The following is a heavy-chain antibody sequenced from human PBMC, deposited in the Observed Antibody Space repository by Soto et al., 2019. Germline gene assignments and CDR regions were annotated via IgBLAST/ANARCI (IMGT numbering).Heavy chain of an antibody. D-gene: IGHD1-7*01. CDR1: GFTFSDYY. J-gene: IGHJ4*02. CDR3: ARGGVKGTTSRGQVYN. Sequence: QVQVVESGGGLVKPGGSLRLSCAASGFTFSDYYMSWIRQAPGKGLEWVSFISRSSDSTKYADSVKGRFTISRDNAKNTLYLQLNSVRAEDTAVYYCARGGVKGTTSRGQVYNWGQGTLVTVSS. V-gene: IGHV3-11*06. CDR2: ISRSSDST.